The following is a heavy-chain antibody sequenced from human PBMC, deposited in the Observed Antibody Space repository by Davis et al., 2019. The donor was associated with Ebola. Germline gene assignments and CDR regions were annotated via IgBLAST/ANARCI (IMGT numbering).Heavy chain of an antibody. D-gene: IGHD3-22*01. V-gene: IGHV1-69*06. Sequence: SVKVSCKASGGTFSSYAISWVRQAPGQGLEWMGGIIPIFGTANYAQKFQGRVTITADKSTNTAYMELSSLRSEDTAVYYCASASSGYYYYFDYWGQGTLVTVSS. CDR2: IIPIFGTA. J-gene: IGHJ4*02. CDR3: ASASSGYYYYFDY. CDR1: GGTFSSYA.